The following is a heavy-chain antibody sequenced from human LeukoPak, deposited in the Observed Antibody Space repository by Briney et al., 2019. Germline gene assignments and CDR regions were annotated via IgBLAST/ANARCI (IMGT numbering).Heavy chain of an antibody. CDR1: GLTFNNYA. CDR3: AKGLLITILGSLDY. D-gene: IGHD3-3*01. Sequence: GGSLRLSCAASGLTFNNYAMSWVRQAPGKGLEWVSGITGSGRTTYYADSVKGRFTITRDNSKNSLYLQINSLRAEDTAVYYCAKGLLITILGSLDYWGQGTLVTVSS. CDR2: ITGSGRTT. V-gene: IGHV3-23*01. J-gene: IGHJ4*02.